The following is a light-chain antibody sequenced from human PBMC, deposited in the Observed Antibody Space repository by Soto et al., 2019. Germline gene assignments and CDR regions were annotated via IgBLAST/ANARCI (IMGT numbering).Light chain of an antibody. CDR3: CSYAGRNTYV. J-gene: IGLJ1*01. CDR2: DVN. V-gene: IGLV2-11*01. Sequence: QSVLTQPRSVSGFPGQSVTISCTGTSSNVGGYNYVSWYQQHPGKAPKLMIYDVNKRPSGVPDRFSGSKSGNTASLTISGLQDEDEADSYCCSYAGRNTYVFGTGTKVTVL. CDR1: SSNVGGYNY.